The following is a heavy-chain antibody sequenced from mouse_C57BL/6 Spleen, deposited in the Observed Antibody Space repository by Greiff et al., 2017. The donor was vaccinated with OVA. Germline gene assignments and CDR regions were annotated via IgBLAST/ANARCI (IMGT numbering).Heavy chain of an antibody. V-gene: IGHV3-6*01. CDR1: GYSITSGYY. CDR3: ARELWGYFDY. CDR2: ISYDGSN. D-gene: IGHD1-1*02. Sequence: EVKLQESGPGLVKPSQSLSLTCSVTGYSITSGYYWNWIRQFPGNKLEWMGYISYDGSNNYNPSLKNRISITRDTSKNQFFLKLNSVTTEDTATYYCARELWGYFDYWGQGTTLTVSS. J-gene: IGHJ2*01.